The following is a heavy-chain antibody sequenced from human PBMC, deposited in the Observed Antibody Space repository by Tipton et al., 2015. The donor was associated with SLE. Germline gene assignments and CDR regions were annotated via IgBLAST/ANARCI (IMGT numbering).Heavy chain of an antibody. D-gene: IGHD1-26*01. CDR1: GDSITDSGYS. J-gene: IGHJ5*02. CDR3: ARQHSGGATDT. Sequence: TLSLTCTVSGDSITDSGYSWNWVRQHPGAGLEWIGYIHHSGRTDYNPSLRSRVTISRDTSKNQFSLNVNSVTAADTAVHYCARQHSGGATDTWGQGTLVTVSS. CDR2: IHHSGRT. V-gene: IGHV4-31*03.